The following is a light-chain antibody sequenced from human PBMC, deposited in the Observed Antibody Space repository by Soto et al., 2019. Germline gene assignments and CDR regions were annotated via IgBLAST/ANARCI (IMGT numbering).Light chain of an antibody. Sequence: QSVLTQPASVSGSPGQSIAISCTGSGSDVGGYNYVSWYQQHPGKAPKLIIYGVSHRPSGVSPRFSASRSAYTASLTISGIQHEDEADYYCSSFTSSYFYVFGPGTKVTVL. V-gene: IGLV2-14*01. CDR1: GSDVGGYNY. J-gene: IGLJ1*01. CDR3: SSFTSSYFYV. CDR2: GVS.